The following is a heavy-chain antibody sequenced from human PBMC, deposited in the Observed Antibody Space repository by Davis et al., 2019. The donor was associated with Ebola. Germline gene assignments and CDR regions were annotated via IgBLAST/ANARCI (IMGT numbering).Heavy chain of an antibody. V-gene: IGHV3-23*01. CDR3: ARDAITMVQGVIITSRYFDL. D-gene: IGHD3-10*01. CDR1: GFTLRSYD. Sequence: GGSLRLSCAASGFTLRSYDMSWVRQAPGKGLEWVSAISGSGGSTYYADSVKGRYTISRDNSKNTLYLQMNSLRAEDTAVYYCARDAITMVQGVIITSRYFDLWGRGTLVTVSS. CDR2: ISGSGGST. J-gene: IGHJ2*01.